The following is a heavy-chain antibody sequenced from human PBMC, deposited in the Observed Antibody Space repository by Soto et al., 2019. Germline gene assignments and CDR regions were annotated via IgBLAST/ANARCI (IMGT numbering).Heavy chain of an antibody. CDR2: FTSSGDTT. CDR3: VKQTAPIGGYFDF. J-gene: IGHJ4*02. D-gene: IGHD3-16*01. V-gene: IGHV3-23*01. CDR1: GFIFSNFG. Sequence: PXGSLRLSCTASGFIFSNFGMSWVRQAPGKGLEWVSGFTSSGDTTYYVESVRGRFTISRDNSKSTLYLEMNGLRAEDTAMYYCVKQTAPIGGYFDFWGQGNLVTVSS.